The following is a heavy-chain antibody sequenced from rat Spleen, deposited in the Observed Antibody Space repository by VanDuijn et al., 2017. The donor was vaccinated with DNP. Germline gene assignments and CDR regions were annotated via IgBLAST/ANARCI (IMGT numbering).Heavy chain of an antibody. CDR2: INSDGSNT. CDR1: GFTFSDYN. D-gene: IGHD5-1*01. J-gene: IGHJ2*01. Sequence: EVQLVESGGGLVQPGRSLKLSCAASGFTFSDYNMAWVRQAPKKGLEWVATINSDGSNTYYRDSVKGRFTISRDYAKSTLYLQMDSLRSEDTATYYCARPGSPYYFDYWGQGVMVTVSS. V-gene: IGHV5-7*01. CDR3: ARPGSPYYFDY.